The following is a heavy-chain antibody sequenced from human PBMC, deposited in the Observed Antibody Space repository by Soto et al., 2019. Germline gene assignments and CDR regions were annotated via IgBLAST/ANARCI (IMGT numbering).Heavy chain of an antibody. CDR2: VSYSGSP. D-gene: IGHD1-20*01. J-gene: IGHJ4*02. CDR3: ARHYNSGAFFDY. CDR1: GGSISSSHH. Sequence: QLQLQEAGPGLVKSSATLSLTCTVSGGSISSSHHWGWIRQPPGKGLEWIGSVSYSGSPYYSPSFKIRITISVDRSKNQFSLRVRSVTATDTAVYFCARHYNSGAFFDYWGQGILVTVSS. V-gene: IGHV4-39*01.